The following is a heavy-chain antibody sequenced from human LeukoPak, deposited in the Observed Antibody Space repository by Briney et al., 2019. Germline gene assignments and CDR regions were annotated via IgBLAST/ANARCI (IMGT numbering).Heavy chain of an antibody. V-gene: IGHV1-18*01. Sequence: GASVKVSCKASGYTFTSHGFSWVRQAPGPGLEWMGWISVYNGNTKYAQKFQGRVTMTTDTSTSTAYMELRSLRSDDTAVYYCVRGQKITTRRGITMIVVVSDDAFDIWGQGTMVTVSS. CDR3: VRGQKITTRRGITMIVVVSDDAFDI. CDR2: ISVYNGNT. CDR1: GYTFTSHG. J-gene: IGHJ3*02. D-gene: IGHD3-22*01.